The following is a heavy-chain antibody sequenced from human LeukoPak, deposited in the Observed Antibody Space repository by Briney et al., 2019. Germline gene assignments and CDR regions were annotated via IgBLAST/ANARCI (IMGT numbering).Heavy chain of an antibody. CDR3: ARNTYYYGMDV. V-gene: IGHV4-34*01. J-gene: IGHJ6*02. CDR2: INHSGSP. Sequence: SETLSLTCAVYGGSFSGYYWSWIRQPPGKGLEWIGEINHSGSPNYNPSLKSRVTISVDTSKNQFSLKLSSVTAADTAVYYCARNTYYYGMDVWGQGTTVTVSS. CDR1: GGSFSGYY.